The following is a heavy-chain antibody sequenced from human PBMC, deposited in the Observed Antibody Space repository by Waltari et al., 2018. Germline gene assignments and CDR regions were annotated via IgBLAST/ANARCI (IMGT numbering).Heavy chain of an antibody. J-gene: IGHJ4*02. Sequence: QEHLVESGGGVVQPGRSLRLSCSTSGFTFINYAIHWLRQAPGKGPGWVTFMSNDVKNKEYEDSVKGRFTITRDNAKSTLFLQMDSLRPDDTAVDYCAREFGRSFDFWGQGTLVTVSS. CDR2: MSNDVKNK. CDR1: GFTFINYA. V-gene: IGHV3-30*04. CDR3: AREFGRSFDF. D-gene: IGHD3-10*01.